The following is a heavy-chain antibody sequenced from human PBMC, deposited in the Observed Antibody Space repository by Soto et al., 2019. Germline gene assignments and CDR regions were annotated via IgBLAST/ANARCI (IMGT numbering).Heavy chain of an antibody. V-gene: IGHV4-38-2*02. Sequence: SETLSLTCAVSGYSISSGYYWGWIRQPPGKGLEWIGSIYHSGSTYYNPSLKSRVTISVDTSKNKFSLKLSSVTAADTAVYYCARDFCSGGSCYPLVDWFDPWGQGTLVTVSS. CDR2: IYHSGST. CDR3: ARDFCSGGSCYPLVDWFDP. D-gene: IGHD2-15*01. J-gene: IGHJ5*01. CDR1: GYSISSGYY.